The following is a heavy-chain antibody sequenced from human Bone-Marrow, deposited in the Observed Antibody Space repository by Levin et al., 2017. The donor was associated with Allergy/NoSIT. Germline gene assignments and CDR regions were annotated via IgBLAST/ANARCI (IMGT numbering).Heavy chain of an antibody. V-gene: IGHV3-23*01. J-gene: IGHJ4*02. D-gene: IGHD3-10*01. Sequence: HTGGSLRLSCAASGFTFSSYAMSWVRQAPGKGLEWVSAISGSGGSTYYADSVKGRFTISRDNSKNTLYLQMNSLRAEDTAVYYCAKDGLTMVQGVLDYWGQGTLVTVSS. CDR1: GFTFSSYA. CDR2: ISGSGGST. CDR3: AKDGLTMVQGVLDY.